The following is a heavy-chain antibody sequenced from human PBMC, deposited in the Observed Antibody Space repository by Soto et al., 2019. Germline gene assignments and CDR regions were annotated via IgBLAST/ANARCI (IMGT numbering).Heavy chain of an antibody. CDR2: ISYRVDT. Sequence: PSETLSLTCTVSGGSISSGGYYWSWIRRPPGKGLEWIGYISYRVDTYYSPSLKSRVTMSIDTSKNQFSLNVSSVTAADTAVYYCARVAGVAYCGGDCYHFDYWGQGTLVTVS. CDR3: ARVAGVAYCGGDCYHFDY. V-gene: IGHV4-30-4*01. CDR1: GGSISSGGYY. J-gene: IGHJ4*02. D-gene: IGHD2-21*02.